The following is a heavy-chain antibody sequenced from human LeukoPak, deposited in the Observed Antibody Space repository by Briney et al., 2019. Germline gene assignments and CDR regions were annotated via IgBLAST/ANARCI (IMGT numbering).Heavy chain of an antibody. D-gene: IGHD6-13*01. J-gene: IGHJ3*02. V-gene: IGHV1-46*01. CDR3: ARGHSSNWYGFDI. CDR2: INPSSGTT. Sequence: ASVKVSCKASGYTFTSNYMHWVRQSPGQGLEWMGIINPSSGTTNYAQKFQGRVTMTRDTFTSTVYMELNSLRSGDTAVYYCARGHSSNWYGFDIWGQGTMVTVSS. CDR1: GYTFTSNY.